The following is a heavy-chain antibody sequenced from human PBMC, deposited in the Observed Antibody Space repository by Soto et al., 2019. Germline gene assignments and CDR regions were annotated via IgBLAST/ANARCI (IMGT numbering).Heavy chain of an antibody. CDR2: IWYDGRNK. CDR3: ARTAHDYSKSLDY. Sequence: GGSLRLSCAASGFTFTSYGMHWVRQAPGKGLEWVAVIWYDGRNKYYADSVKGRFTISRDNSKNTLHLQMNSLRAEDTAVYYCARTAHDYSKSLDYWGQGTLVTVSS. D-gene: IGHD4-4*01. V-gene: IGHV3-33*03. J-gene: IGHJ4*02. CDR1: GFTFTSYG.